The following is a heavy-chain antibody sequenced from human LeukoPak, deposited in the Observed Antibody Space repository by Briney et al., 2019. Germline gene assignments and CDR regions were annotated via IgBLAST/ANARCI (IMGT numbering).Heavy chain of an antibody. D-gene: IGHD2-2*01. CDR2: IYYSGST. CDR3: ARGSGYCSSTSCLVY. Sequence: SETLSLTCTVSGGSISSDYWSWIRQPPGKGLEWIGYIYYSGSTNYNPSLKSRVTISVDTSKNQFSLKLSSVTAADTAVYYCARGSGYCSSTSCLVYWGQGTLVTVSS. CDR1: GGSISSDY. V-gene: IGHV4-59*01. J-gene: IGHJ4*02.